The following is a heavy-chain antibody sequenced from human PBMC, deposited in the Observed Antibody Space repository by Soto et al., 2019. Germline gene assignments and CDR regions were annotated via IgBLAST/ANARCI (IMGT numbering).Heavy chain of an antibody. Sequence: PSQTLSLTCAISGDSVSSNSAAWNWIRQSPSRGLEWLGRTYYRSKWYNDYAVSVKSRITINPDTSKNQFSLQLNSVTPEDTAVYYCARFWAAVENSSGSLYYYYYGMDVWGQGTTVTVSS. CDR1: GDSVSSNSAA. CDR3: ARFWAAVENSSGSLYYYYYGMDV. V-gene: IGHV6-1*01. D-gene: IGHD3-22*01. J-gene: IGHJ6*02. CDR2: TYYRSKWYN.